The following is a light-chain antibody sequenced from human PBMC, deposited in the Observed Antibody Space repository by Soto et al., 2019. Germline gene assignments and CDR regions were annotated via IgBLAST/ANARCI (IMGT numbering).Light chain of an antibody. V-gene: IGKV3-20*01. J-gene: IGKJ5*01. CDR3: QQHGISHIT. CDR2: DAS. Sequence: VLTQSPGTLSLSPGGRATLSCRASQNINNNYLAWYQHKPGQAPRLLIYDASLRATGVPDRFSGSGSGTDVTLTITRLEPDDSGVYYCQQHGISHITFGQGTRLEIK. CDR1: QNINNNY.